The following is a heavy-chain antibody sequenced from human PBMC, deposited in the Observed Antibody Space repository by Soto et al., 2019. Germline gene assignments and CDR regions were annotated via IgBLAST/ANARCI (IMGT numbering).Heavy chain of an antibody. V-gene: IGHV3-23*01. CDR3: AKRFGSGYYSDFDI. J-gene: IGHJ3*02. CDR2: ISGSGGTP. D-gene: IGHD3-22*01. CDR1: GFTFSDYA. Sequence: EVQLLESGGGLVQPGGSLRLSCAASGFTFSDYAMTWVRQAPGKGLEWVSAISGSGGTPYYADSVKGRFTISRDNSKSTLFLQMNSLRAEDTALYYCAKRFGSGYYSDFDIWGQGTMVTVSS.